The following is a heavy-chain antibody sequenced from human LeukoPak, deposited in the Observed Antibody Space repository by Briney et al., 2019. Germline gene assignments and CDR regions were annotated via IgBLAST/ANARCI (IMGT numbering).Heavy chain of an antibody. Sequence: GGSLRLSCAASGFTFSSYAMSWVRQAPGKGLEWVSAINGSGGSTYYADSVKGRFTISRDNAKNSLYLQMNSLRAEDTAVYYCARDPGHSSGWYFAWGAFDIWGQGTMVTVSS. CDR2: INGSGGST. CDR1: GFTFSSYA. V-gene: IGHV3-23*01. D-gene: IGHD6-19*01. J-gene: IGHJ3*02. CDR3: ARDPGHSSGWYFAWGAFDI.